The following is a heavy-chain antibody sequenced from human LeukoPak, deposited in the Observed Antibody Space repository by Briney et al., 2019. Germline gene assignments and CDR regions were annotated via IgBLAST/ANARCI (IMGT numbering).Heavy chain of an antibody. CDR1: GYTFTNNF. CDR2: INPSGDNT. Sequence: ASVKVSCKASGYTFTNNFMHWVRQAPGQGLEWVGIINPSGDNTWYAQKFQGRVTMTRDMATSTDYMEVSSLRSEDTAVYYCARGPNYYDSSGLFYYYYYMDVWGKGTTVTVSS. V-gene: IGHV1-46*01. CDR3: ARGPNYYDSSGLFYYYYYMDV. D-gene: IGHD3-22*01. J-gene: IGHJ6*03.